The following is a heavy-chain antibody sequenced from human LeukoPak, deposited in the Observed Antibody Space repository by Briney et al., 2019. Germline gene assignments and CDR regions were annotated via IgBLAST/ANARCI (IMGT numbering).Heavy chain of an antibody. CDR1: GGSISSGDYY. CDR3: AGWSRWLALDY. J-gene: IGHJ4*02. CDR2: IYYSGST. Sequence: SQTLSLTCTVSGGSISSGDYYWSWIRQPPGKGLEWIGYIYYSGSTNYNPSLKSRVTISVDTSKNQFSLKLSSVTAADTAVYYCAGWSRWLALDYWGQGTLVTVSS. V-gene: IGHV4-30-4*01. D-gene: IGHD5-24*01.